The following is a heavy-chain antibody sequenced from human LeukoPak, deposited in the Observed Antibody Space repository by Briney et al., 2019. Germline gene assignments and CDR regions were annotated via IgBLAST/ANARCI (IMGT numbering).Heavy chain of an antibody. CDR1: GDSISSYY. J-gene: IGHJ4*02. Sequence: SETLSLTCTVSGDSISSYYWSWIRQPPGKGLEWIGYINYSGSTNYNLSLKSRVTISVDTSKNQFSLKLSSVTAADTAVYYCARGFDDTDMVPFDYWGQGTLVTVSS. CDR2: INYSGST. D-gene: IGHD5-18*01. CDR3: ARGFDDTDMVPFDY. V-gene: IGHV4-59*01.